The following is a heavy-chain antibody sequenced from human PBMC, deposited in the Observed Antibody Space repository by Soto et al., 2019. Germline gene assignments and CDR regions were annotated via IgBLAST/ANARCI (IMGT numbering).Heavy chain of an antibody. Sequence: RASVKVSCKASGERFTTYGISWVRQAPGQGLEWMGWISTYNTNTKYAPKFQGRLILTTDTSTTTAHMELRSLRPDDTAVYYCACWAGQVRDYGGPFDYWGQGTLVTVSS. CDR2: ISTYNTNT. J-gene: IGHJ4*02. CDR3: ACWAGQVRDYGGPFDY. V-gene: IGHV1-18*04. D-gene: IGHD4-17*01. CDR1: GERFTTYG.